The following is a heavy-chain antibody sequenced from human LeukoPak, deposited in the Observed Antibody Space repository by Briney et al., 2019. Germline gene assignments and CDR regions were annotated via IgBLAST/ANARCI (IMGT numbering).Heavy chain of an antibody. Sequence: SETLSLTCTVSGGSISSSSYYWGWIRQPPGKGLEWIGTIYYSGSTYYNPSLTSRVTISVDTSKNQFSLKLSSVTAADTAVYYCAIYYYDSSGYYQPTTNWFDPWGQGTLVTVSS. CDR2: IYYSGST. D-gene: IGHD3-22*01. CDR3: AIYYYDSSGYYQPTTNWFDP. J-gene: IGHJ5*02. V-gene: IGHV4-39*07. CDR1: GGSISSSSYY.